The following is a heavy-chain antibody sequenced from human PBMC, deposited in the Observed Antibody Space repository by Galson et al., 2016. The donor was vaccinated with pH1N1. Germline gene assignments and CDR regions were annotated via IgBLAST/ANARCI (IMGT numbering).Heavy chain of an antibody. J-gene: IGHJ4*02. D-gene: IGHD7-27*01. CDR3: TRDLGRLRDY. CDR1: RYTFTRYY. CDR2: IDPSDGGT. V-gene: IGHV1-46*03. Sequence: SVKASCKASRYTFTRYYFHWVRQAPGQGLEWMGVIDPSDGGTTYAQKFQARVTMTRDTSTSTVYVVVYSLKSEDTAVYYCTRDLGRLRDYWGQRTLVTVSS.